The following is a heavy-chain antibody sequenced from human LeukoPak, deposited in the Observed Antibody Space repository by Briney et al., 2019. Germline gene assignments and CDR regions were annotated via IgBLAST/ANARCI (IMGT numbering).Heavy chain of an antibody. V-gene: IGHV3-15*01. D-gene: IGHD6-19*01. J-gene: IGHJ4*02. CDR3: AILIAVAGPATFY. CDR1: GLSFSNAW. CDR2: IKDKADGGTI. Sequence: PGGSLRLSCAASGLSFSNAWMSWVRQAPGKGLEWVGRIKDKADGGTIDYAAPVKGRFTISRDDSKNTLHLQMNSLKTEDTAVYYCAILIAVAGPATFYWGQGTLVTVSS.